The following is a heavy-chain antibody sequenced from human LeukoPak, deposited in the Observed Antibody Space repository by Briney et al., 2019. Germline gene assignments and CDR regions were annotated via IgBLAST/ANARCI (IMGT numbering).Heavy chain of an antibody. Sequence: PGGSLRLSCAASRFTFSSYSMNWVRQAPGKGLEWVSYISSSSSTIYYADSVKGRFTISRDNAKNSLYLQMNSLRAEDTAVYYCASGREPRYGSGSYYIPYFDYWGQGTLVTVSS. J-gene: IGHJ4*02. V-gene: IGHV3-48*01. D-gene: IGHD3-10*01. CDR3: ASGREPRYGSGSYYIPYFDY. CDR1: RFTFSSYS. CDR2: ISSSSSTI.